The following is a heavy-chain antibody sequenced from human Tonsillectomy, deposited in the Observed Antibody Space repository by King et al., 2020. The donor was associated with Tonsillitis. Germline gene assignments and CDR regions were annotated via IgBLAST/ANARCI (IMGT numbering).Heavy chain of an antibody. CDR3: ARGLATGDYAMDV. CDR1: GFTFSSYA. V-gene: IGHV3-30*04. J-gene: IGHJ6*02. CDR2: IAFDGSNK. Sequence: VQLVESGGGVVQPGRSLRLSCAASGFTFSSYALHWVRQAPGKGLEWVAVIAFDGSNKFYADSVKGRFTISRENSKNKLYLQMNSLRAEDTAVYYCARGLATGDYAMDVWGQGTTVTVSS.